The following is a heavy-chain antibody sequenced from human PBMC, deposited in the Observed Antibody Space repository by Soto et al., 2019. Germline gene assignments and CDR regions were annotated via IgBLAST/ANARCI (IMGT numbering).Heavy chain of an antibody. CDR1: GGTFSSYT. D-gene: IGHD5-12*01. CDR2: IIPILGIA. Sequence: QVQLVQSGAEVKKPGSSVKVSCKASGGTFSSYTISWVRQAPGQGLEWMGRIIPILGIANYAQKFQGRVTITADKSTSTAYMELSSLRSEDTAVYYCARDHGYSCYPWFDPWGQGTLVTVSS. CDR3: ARDHGYSCYPWFDP. J-gene: IGHJ5*02. V-gene: IGHV1-69*08.